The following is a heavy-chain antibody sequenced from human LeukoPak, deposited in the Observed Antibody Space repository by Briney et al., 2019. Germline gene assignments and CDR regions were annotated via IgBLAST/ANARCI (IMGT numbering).Heavy chain of an antibody. D-gene: IGHD1-26*01. Sequence: GGSLRPSCAASGLTFSSFTMNWVRQAPGKGLEWVAAISSSSRDIFYADSVKGRFSISRDNTQNSLSLQMNSLRAEDTAVYYCVREAAATLFDYWGQGTLVTVSS. CDR2: ISSSSRDI. CDR3: VREAAATLFDY. V-gene: IGHV3-21*01. CDR1: GLTFSSFT. J-gene: IGHJ4*02.